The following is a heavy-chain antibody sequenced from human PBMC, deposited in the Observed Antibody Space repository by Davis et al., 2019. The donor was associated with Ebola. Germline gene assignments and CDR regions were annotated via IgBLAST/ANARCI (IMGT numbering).Heavy chain of an antibody. Sequence: GESLKISCAVSGFTFSSYGMHWVRQAPGKGLEWVAVISYDGSNKYYADSVKGRFTISRDNSKNTLYLQMNSLRAEDTAVYYCAKSDRLDYWGQGTLVTVSS. CDR2: ISYDGSNK. CDR1: GFTFSSYG. D-gene: IGHD3-22*01. V-gene: IGHV3-30*18. J-gene: IGHJ4*02. CDR3: AKSDRLDY.